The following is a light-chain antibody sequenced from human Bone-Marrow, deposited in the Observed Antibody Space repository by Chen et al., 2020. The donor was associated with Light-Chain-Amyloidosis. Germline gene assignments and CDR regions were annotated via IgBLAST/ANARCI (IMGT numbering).Light chain of an antibody. J-gene: IGLJ3*02. V-gene: IGLV1-47*01. CDR1: SSNIGSNY. CDR2: KSN. Sequence: QSVLTQPPSASGTPGQRVTISCSGSSSNIGSNYVIWYQQLPATAPKLLLYKSNERPSGFPERGSGAKSGSSASLAISGLRSEDEADYYGATWDDSLSGWVFGGGTKLTVL. CDR3: ATWDDSLSGWV.